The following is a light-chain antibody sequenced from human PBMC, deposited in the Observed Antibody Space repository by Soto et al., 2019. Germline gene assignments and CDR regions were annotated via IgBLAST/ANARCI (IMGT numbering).Light chain of an antibody. CDR1: QSVSSN. Sequence: EIVLTQYPATLSLSPGERATLSCRASQSVSSNLAWYQQKPGQAPRLLIYGASTRATGIPARFSGSGSATDFTLTISSLQHEDFATYYCQQTYGTPPTFGQGTKVDIK. CDR2: GAS. V-gene: IGKV3-15*01. J-gene: IGKJ1*01. CDR3: QQTYGTPPT.